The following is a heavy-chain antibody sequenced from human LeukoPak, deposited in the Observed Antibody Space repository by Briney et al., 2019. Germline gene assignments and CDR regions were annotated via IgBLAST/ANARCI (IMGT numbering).Heavy chain of an antibody. V-gene: IGHV3-21*01. J-gene: IGHJ4*02. CDR3: ASRRVLWFGESMGGGFDY. Sequence: GGSLRHSCAASGFTFSSYSMSWVRQAPGKGLEWVSSISSSSSYIYYADSVKGRFTISRDNAKNSLYLQMNSLRAEDTAVYYCASRRVLWFGESMGGGFDYWGQGTLVTVSS. CDR2: ISSSSSYI. D-gene: IGHD3-10*01. CDR1: GFTFSSYS.